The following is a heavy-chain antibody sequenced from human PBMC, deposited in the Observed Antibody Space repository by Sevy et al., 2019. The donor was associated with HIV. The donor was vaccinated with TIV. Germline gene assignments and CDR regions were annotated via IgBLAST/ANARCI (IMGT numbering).Heavy chain of an antibody. CDR2: ISSCSTYI. CDR3: AIYDYGDDETTREYYMGV. Sequence: GGSLRLSCAASGFTFSTYSMNWVRQAPGKGLEWVSSISSCSTYIYYADSVKGRFTISRNNAKNSLFLQMNSLRAEDTAVYFCAIYDYGDDETTREYYMGVWGKGTTVTVSS. V-gene: IGHV3-21*01. D-gene: IGHD4-17*01. J-gene: IGHJ6*03. CDR1: GFTFSTYS.